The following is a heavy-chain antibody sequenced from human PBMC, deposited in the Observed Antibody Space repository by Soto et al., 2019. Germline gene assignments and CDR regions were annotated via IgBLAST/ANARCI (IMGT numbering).Heavy chain of an antibody. CDR2: ISAYNGNT. Sequence: ASVKVSCKASGYTFTSYGISWVRQAPGQGLEWMGWISAYNGNTNYAQKLQGRVTMTTDTSTSTAYMELRSLRSDDTAVYYCARVKVEYCSGGSCFFSHEVDYWGQGTLVTVSS. CDR1: GYTFTSYG. J-gene: IGHJ4*02. CDR3: ARVKVEYCSGGSCFFSHEVDY. V-gene: IGHV1-18*01. D-gene: IGHD2-15*01.